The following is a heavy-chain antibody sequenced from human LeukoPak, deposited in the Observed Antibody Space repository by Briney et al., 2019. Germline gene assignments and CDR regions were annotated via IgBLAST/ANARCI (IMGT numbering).Heavy chain of an antibody. V-gene: IGHV3-30*18. J-gene: IGHJ4*02. CDR2: ISYDGSNK. D-gene: IGHD3-16*01. CDR3: AKDRPDGFGPIMITPCSY. CDR1: GFTFSSYG. Sequence: PGGSLRLSCAASGFTFSSYGMHWVRQAPGKGLEWVAVISYDGSNKYYADSVKGRFTISRDNSKNTLYLQMNSLRAEDTAVYYCAKDRPDGFGPIMITPCSYWGQGTLVTVSS.